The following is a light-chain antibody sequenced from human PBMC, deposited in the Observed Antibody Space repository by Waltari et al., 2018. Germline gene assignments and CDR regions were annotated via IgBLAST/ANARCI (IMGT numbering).Light chain of an antibody. CDR1: SLRSYD. CDR2: GKN. Sequence: SSELTQDPAVSVALGQTVRITCQGDSLRSYDASWYQQKPGQAPVLVIYGKNNRPSGIPDRFSGSSSGNTASLTITGAQAEDEADYYCNSRESSGNHWVFGGGTKLTVL. V-gene: IGLV3-19*01. CDR3: NSRESSGNHWV. J-gene: IGLJ3*02.